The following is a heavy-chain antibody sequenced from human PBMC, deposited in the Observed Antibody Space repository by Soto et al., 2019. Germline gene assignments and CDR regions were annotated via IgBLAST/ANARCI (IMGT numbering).Heavy chain of an antibody. CDR1: GGTFSSYA. CDR3: ARDWGYYYGSGSPHYYYYGMDV. Sequence: GASVKVSCKASGGTFSSYAISWVRQAPGQGLEWMGGIIPIFGTANYAQKFQGRVTITADESTSTAYMELSSLRSEDTAVYYCARDWGYYYGSGSPHYYYYGMDVWGQGTTVTVSS. V-gene: IGHV1-69*13. CDR2: IIPIFGTA. D-gene: IGHD3-10*01. J-gene: IGHJ6*02.